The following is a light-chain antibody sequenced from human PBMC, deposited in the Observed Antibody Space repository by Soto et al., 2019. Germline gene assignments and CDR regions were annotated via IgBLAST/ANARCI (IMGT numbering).Light chain of an antibody. CDR1: QSVSSN. CDR3: QQYNKWPWT. J-gene: IGKJ1*01. CDR2: GAS. Sequence: EIVMTQSPATLSVSPGERATLSCRASQSVSSNLAWYQQKPGQAPRLLIYGASTRATGIPARFSGSGSGTDFTLTISSLQSEDCAVYYCQQYNKWPWTFGPGTKVEIK. V-gene: IGKV3-15*01.